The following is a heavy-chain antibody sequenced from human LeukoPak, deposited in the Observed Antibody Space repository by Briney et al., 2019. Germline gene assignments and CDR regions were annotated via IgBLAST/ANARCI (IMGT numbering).Heavy chain of an antibody. D-gene: IGHD5-18*01. Sequence: GGSLRLSCAASGFTFSSYWMSWVRQAPGKGLEWVANIKQDGSEKYYVDSVKGRFTISRDNAKNSLYLQMNSLRAEDMAVYYCARTAYSYGYYYGMDVWGQGTTVTVSS. CDR3: ARTAYSYGYYYGMDV. V-gene: IGHV3-7*01. J-gene: IGHJ6*02. CDR2: IKQDGSEK. CDR1: GFTFSSYW.